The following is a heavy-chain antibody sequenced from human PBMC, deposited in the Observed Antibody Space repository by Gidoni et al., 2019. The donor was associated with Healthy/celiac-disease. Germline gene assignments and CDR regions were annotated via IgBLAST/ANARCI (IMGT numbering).Heavy chain of an antibody. CDR3: AREPYYYDSSGYYHDAFDI. D-gene: IGHD3-22*01. CDR1: GFTLCRYG. Sequence: QVQLVESGGGVVQPGRSLRLSCAASGFTLCRYGVHWVRQAPGTGLEWVAVIWYDGSNKYYADSVKGRFTISRDNSKNTLYLQMNSLRAEDTAVYYCAREPYYYDSSGYYHDAFDIWGQGTMVTVSS. V-gene: IGHV3-33*01. J-gene: IGHJ3*02. CDR2: IWYDGSNK.